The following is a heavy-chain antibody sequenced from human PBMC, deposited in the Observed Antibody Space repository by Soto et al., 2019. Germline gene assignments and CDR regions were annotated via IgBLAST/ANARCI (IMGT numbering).Heavy chain of an antibody. CDR2: IYYRGST. J-gene: IGHJ6*02. V-gene: IGHV4-31*03. CDR1: GGSISSGGYY. D-gene: IGHD3-10*01. CDR3: ARAYGSGYMDV. Sequence: QVQLQESGPGLVKPSQTLSLTCTVSGGSISSGGYYWSWIRQHPGKGLEWIGYIYYRGSTYYNPSLKLRVTISVDTSKIQLSLKLSSVTASDTAVYYCARAYGSGYMDVWGQGTTVTVSS.